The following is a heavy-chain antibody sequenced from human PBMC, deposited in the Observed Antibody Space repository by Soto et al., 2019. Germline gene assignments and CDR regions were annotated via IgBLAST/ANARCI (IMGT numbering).Heavy chain of an antibody. D-gene: IGHD2-2*01. Sequence: SETLSLTCTVSGGSISSGDYYWSWIRQPPGKGLEWIGYIYYSGSTYYNPSLKSRVAISVDTSKNQFSLKLSSVTAADTAVYYCARGGYCISTSCYYYYVMDFWGQGTTVTVSS. J-gene: IGHJ6*02. V-gene: IGHV4-30-4*01. CDR2: IYYSGST. CDR3: ARGGYCISTSCYYYYVMDF. CDR1: GGSISSGDYY.